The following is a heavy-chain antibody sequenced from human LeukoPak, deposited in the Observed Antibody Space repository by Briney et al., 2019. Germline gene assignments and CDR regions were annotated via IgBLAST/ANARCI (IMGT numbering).Heavy chain of an antibody. V-gene: IGHV4-38-2*02. D-gene: IGHD3-10*01. CDR2: INHSGST. J-gene: IGHJ4*02. CDR3: ARGTSMVPY. Sequence: SETLSLTCTVSGYSISSGYYWGWIRQPPGKGLEWIGEINHSGSTNYNPSLKSRVTISVDTSKNQFSLKLSSVTAADTAVYYCARGTSMVPYWGQGTLVTVSS. CDR1: GYSISSGYY.